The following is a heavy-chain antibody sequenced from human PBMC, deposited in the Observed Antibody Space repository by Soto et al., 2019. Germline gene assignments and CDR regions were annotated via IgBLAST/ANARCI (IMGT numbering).Heavy chain of an antibody. CDR3: VRGQLWFCFGSTPEPFLKNWFDP. Sequence: ALVKVSFKGSGSTFSRYGISWVRQAKGQGLEWLGWISAYNGNTNYAQKFRGRVTITSDRSVSTAYMELSSLRSEDMVMYSCVRGQLWFCFGSTPEPFLKNWFDPWGQGNLVTGSS. J-gene: IGHJ5*02. CDR2: ISAYNGNT. D-gene: IGHD5-18*01. V-gene: IGHV1-18*03. CDR1: GSTFSRYG.